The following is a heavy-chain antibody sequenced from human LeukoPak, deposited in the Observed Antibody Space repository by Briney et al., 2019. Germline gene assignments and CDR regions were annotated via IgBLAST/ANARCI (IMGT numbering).Heavy chain of an antibody. CDR2: ISSSSTM. D-gene: IGHD1-26*01. CDR3: ASYYGLGAFDI. J-gene: IGHJ3*02. V-gene: IGHV3-48*01. CDR1: GFTFSSYS. Sequence: GGSLRLSCAASGFTFSSYSISWVRQAPGKGLEWVSYISSSSTMSYADSVKGRFTISRDNSKNTLYLQMNSLRAEDTAVYYCASYYGLGAFDIWGQGTMVTVSS.